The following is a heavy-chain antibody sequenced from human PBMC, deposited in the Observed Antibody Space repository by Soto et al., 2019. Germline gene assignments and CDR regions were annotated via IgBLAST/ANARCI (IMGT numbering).Heavy chain of an antibody. V-gene: IGHV1-18*01. CDR3: ARGWELGP. CDR2: ISTSSGET. J-gene: IGHJ4*02. Sequence: QVQLVQSGADVKQPGASVKVSCKASGYTFNTYGISWVRQAPGQGLEWMGWISTSSGETNYTQNLQDRVILTTDTSTTPAYMELRGLTSDDTPVYYCARGWELGPWGQGTVVTVSS. CDR1: GYTFNTYG. D-gene: IGHD1-7*01.